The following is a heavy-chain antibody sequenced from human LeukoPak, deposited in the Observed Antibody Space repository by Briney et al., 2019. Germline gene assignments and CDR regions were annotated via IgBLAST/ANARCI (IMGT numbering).Heavy chain of an antibody. CDR2: IYYSGST. V-gene: IGHV4-59*01. D-gene: IGHD4-17*01. CDR3: ARGDPFGEGFDY. CDR1: GGSIGSYY. Sequence: SGTLSLTCTVSGGSIGSYYWSWIRQPPGKGLEWIGYIYYSGSTNYNPSLKSRVTISVDTSKNQFSLKLSSVTAADTAVYYCARGDPFGEGFDYWGQGTLVTVSS. J-gene: IGHJ4*02.